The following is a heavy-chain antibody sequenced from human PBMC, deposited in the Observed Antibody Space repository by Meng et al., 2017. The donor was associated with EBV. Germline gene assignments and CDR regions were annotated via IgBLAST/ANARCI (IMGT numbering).Heavy chain of an antibody. V-gene: IGHV4-39*07. J-gene: IGHJ5*02. CDR2: IYYSGST. D-gene: IGHD5-12*01. Sequence: LQRQESGPGLVKPSETLSLACTVSGGSISSSSYYWGWIRQPPGKGLEWIGSIYYSGSTYYNPSLKSRVTISVDTSKNQFSLKLSSVTAADTAVYYCARVVATIFTNWFDPWGQGTLVTVSS. CDR3: ARVVATIFTNWFDP. CDR1: GGSISSSSYY.